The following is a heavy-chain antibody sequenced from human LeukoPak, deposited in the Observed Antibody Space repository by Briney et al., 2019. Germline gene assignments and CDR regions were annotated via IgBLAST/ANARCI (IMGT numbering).Heavy chain of an antibody. CDR3: ARYGPLECSSTSCSNWFDP. V-gene: IGHV4-31*03. D-gene: IGHD2-2*01. Sequence: PSQTLSLTCTVSGGSISSGGYYWSWIRQHPGKGLEWIGYIYYSGSTYYNPSLKSRVTISVDTSKNQFSLKLSSVTAADTAVYYCARYGPLECSSTSCSNWFDPWGQGTLVTVSS. J-gene: IGHJ5*02. CDR2: IYYSGST. CDR1: GGSISSGGYY.